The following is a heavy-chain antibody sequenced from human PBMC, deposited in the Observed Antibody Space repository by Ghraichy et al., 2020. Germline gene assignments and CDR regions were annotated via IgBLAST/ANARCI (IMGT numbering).Heavy chain of an antibody. CDR3: ARDHQGYCGGDCYSDWFDP. V-gene: IGHV3-21*01. CDR2: ISSSSSYI. D-gene: IGHD2-21*02. Sequence: GESLNITCAASGFTFSSYSMNWVRQAPGKGLEWVSSISSSSSYIYYADSVKGRFTISRDNAKNSLYLKMNSLRAEDTAVYYCARDHQGYCGGDCYSDWFDPWGQGTLVTVSS. J-gene: IGHJ5*02. CDR1: GFTFSSYS.